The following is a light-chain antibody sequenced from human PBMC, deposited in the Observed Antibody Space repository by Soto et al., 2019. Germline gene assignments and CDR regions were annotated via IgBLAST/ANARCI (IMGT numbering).Light chain of an antibody. CDR2: GAS. V-gene: IGKV1-39*01. CDR1: QYIGDF. Sequence: DIQMTQSPSSLSASVGDRVTITCRASQYIGDFLNWYQQTPGKPPKLLIFGASNLHIGVPTRFTGSGSGTEVTLTLNNLQREDFATYYCQESFFTLGTFGRGTKVEI. CDR3: QESFFTLGT. J-gene: IGKJ1*01.